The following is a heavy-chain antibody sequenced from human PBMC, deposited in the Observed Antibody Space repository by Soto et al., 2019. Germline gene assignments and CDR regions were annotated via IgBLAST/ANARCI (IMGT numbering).Heavy chain of an antibody. Sequence: SETLSLTCTVSGGSISSYYWSWIRQPPGKGLEWIGYIYYSGSTNYNPSLKSRVTISVDTSKNQFSLKLSSVTAADTAVYYCGRDSSSWYDNWFDPWGQGTLVTVSS. V-gene: IGHV4-59*01. CDR1: GGSISSYY. CDR2: IYYSGST. D-gene: IGHD6-13*01. J-gene: IGHJ5*02. CDR3: GRDSSSWYDNWFDP.